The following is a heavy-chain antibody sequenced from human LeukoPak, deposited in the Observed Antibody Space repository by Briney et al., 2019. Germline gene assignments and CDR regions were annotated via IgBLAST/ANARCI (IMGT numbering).Heavy chain of an antibody. D-gene: IGHD6-19*01. CDR1: GFTFTNYA. V-gene: IGHV3-23*01. CDR2: ISGSGDYT. Sequence: GGSLRLSCAASGFTFTNYAMSWVRQAPGKGLEWVSAISGSGDYTYYADSVKGRFTISRDNSKNTLYLQMNSLRAEDTAVYYCAKEFSSGWRRGVFDYWGQGNLVTVSS. CDR3: AKEFSSGWRRGVFDY. J-gene: IGHJ4*02.